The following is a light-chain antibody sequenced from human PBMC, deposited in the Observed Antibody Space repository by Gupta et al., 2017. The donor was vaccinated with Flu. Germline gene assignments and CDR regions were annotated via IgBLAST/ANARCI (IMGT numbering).Light chain of an antibody. V-gene: IGLV3-25*02. CDR1: AVPKQY. CDR2: KDS. CDR3: QSADSSGTWV. Sequence: SYELTPPPSVSVSPGQTARITCSGDAVPKQYAYWYQQKPGQAPVLVIYKDSERPSGIPERFSGSRPGTTVTLTISGGKEEEEADYYGQSADSSGTWVFGGGTKLTVL. J-gene: IGLJ3*02.